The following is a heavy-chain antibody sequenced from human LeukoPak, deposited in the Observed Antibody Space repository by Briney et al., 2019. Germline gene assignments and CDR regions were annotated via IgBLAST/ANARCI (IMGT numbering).Heavy chain of an antibody. Sequence: ASVKVSCKGLSGWDGSAPTMVTQGVRQAPGQGLEWMGWISAYNGTTNYAQKLQGRVTMTTRTSTSTAYMELSSLRSEDTAVYYCLNSGYDRGGFSTSHYSNWFDPWGQGTLVTVSS. J-gene: IGHJ5*02. D-gene: IGHD5-12*01. CDR2: ISAYNGTT. V-gene: IGHV1-18*01. CDR3: LNSGYDRGGFSTSHYSNWFDP. CDR1: SGWDGSAPTMV.